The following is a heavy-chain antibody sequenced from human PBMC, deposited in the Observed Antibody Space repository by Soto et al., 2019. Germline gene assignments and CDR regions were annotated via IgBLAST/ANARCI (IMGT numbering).Heavy chain of an antibody. CDR3: RAYDFWSGFLDV. CDR2: IYYSGST. V-gene: IGHV4-39*01. Sequence: SETLSLTCTVSGGSISSSSYYWGWIRQPPGKGLEWIGSIYYSGSTYYNPSLKSRVTMSVDTSKNQFSLKLSSVTAADTAVYYCRAYDFWSGFLDVWGQGTTVTVSS. J-gene: IGHJ6*02. D-gene: IGHD3-3*01. CDR1: GGSISSSSYY.